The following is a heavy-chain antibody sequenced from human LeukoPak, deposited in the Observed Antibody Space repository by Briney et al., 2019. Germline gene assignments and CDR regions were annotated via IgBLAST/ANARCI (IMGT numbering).Heavy chain of an antibody. Sequence: GSSVKVSCKASGGTFSSYAISWVRQAPGQGLEWMGRIIPIFGTANYAQKFQGRVTITTDESTSTAYVELSSLRPEDTAVYYCARGGYSYGAYYFDYWGQGTLVTVSS. D-gene: IGHD5-18*01. CDR3: ARGGYSYGAYYFDY. CDR1: GGTFSSYA. J-gene: IGHJ4*02. V-gene: IGHV1-69*05. CDR2: IIPIFGTA.